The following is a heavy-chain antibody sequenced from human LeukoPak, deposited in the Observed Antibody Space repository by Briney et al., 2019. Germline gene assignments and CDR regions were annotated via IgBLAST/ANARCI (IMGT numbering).Heavy chain of an antibody. CDR3: ARDQPDDGSYLFDY. V-gene: IGHV3-33*08. J-gene: IGHJ4*02. D-gene: IGHD1-26*01. Sequence: AGGSLRLSCAASGFTFSSYGMHWVRQAPGKGLEWVAVIWYDGSNKYYADSVKGRFTISRDNSKNTLYLQMNSLRAEDTAVYYCARDQPDDGSYLFDYWGQGTLVTVSS. CDR2: IWYDGSNK. CDR1: GFTFSSYG.